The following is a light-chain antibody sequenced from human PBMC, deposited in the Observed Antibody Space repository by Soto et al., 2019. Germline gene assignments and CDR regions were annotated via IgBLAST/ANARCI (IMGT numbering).Light chain of an antibody. Sequence: QSALTQPASVSGSPGQSITISCTGTSSDVGSYNLVSWYQQHPGKAPKLMIYEGTKRPSGVSNRFSGSKSGNTASLTISGLQAEDEADYYCCSYAGGVIFGGGTKLTV. J-gene: IGLJ2*01. CDR2: EGT. V-gene: IGLV2-23*01. CDR3: CSYAGGVI. CDR1: SSDVGSYNL.